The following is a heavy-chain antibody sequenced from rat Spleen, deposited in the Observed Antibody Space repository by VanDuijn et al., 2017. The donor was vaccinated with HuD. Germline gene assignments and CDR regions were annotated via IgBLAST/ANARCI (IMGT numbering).Heavy chain of an antibody. Sequence: QVQLMESGPGLVQPSETLSLTCTVSGFSLTSYNVHWVRQPPGKGLEWMGVMWGGGNTDYNSALKSRLSISRDTSKDQVFLKMNSLQSEDTTTYYCARDQYDFDYWGQGVMVTVSS. CDR3: ARDQYDFDY. J-gene: IGHJ2*01. V-gene: IGHV2-45*01. CDR1: GFSLTSYN. CDR2: MWGGGNT. D-gene: IGHD1-8*01.